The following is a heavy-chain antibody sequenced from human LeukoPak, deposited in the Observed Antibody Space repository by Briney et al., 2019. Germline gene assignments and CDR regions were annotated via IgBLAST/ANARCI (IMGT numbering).Heavy chain of an antibody. V-gene: IGHV4-61*02. Sequence: SETLSLTCTVSGGSISSGSYYWSWIRQPAGKGLEWIGRIYTSGTTNYNPSLKSRITISLDTSKNHFSLQLSSVTAADTAVYYCARASALAFDYWGQGTLVTVSS. CDR3: ARASALAFDY. CDR1: GGSISSGSYY. D-gene: IGHD5-12*01. J-gene: IGHJ4*02. CDR2: IYTSGTT.